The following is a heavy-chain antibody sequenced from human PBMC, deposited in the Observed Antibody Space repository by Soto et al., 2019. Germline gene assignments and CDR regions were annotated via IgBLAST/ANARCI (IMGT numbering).Heavy chain of an antibody. Sequence: PSETLSLTCTVSGGSISSGGYYWSWIRQHPGKGLEWIGYIYYSGSTYYNPSLKSRVTISVDTSKNQFSLKLSSVTAADTAVYYCARGTGTTYYYYYMDVWGKGTTVTVSS. V-gene: IGHV4-31*03. D-gene: IGHD1-7*01. CDR3: ARGTGTTYYYYYMDV. J-gene: IGHJ6*03. CDR1: GGSISSGGYY. CDR2: IYYSGST.